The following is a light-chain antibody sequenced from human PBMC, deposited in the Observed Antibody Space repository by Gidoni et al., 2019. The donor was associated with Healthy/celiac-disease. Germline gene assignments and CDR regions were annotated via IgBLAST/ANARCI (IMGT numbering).Light chain of an antibody. Sequence: DIHMTQSPSSLSASVGDRVTITCRASQRISSYLNWYQQKPGKAPKLLIYAASSLQSGVPSRFSGSESGTDFTLTISSLQPEDFATYYCQQSYSTPPTFGQGTKVEIK. V-gene: IGKV1-39*01. J-gene: IGKJ1*01. CDR2: AAS. CDR3: QQSYSTPPT. CDR1: QRISSY.